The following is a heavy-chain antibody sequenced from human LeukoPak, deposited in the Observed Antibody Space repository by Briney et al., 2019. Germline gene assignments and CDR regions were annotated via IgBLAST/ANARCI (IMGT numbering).Heavy chain of an antibody. CDR3: ARDIVEVVAATRGSYYYGMDV. Sequence: SETLSLTCTVSGGSISSSSYYWGWIRQPPGTGLEWIGSIYYSGSTYYNPSLKSRVTISVDTSKNQFSLKLSSVTAADTAVYYCARDIVEVVAATRGSYYYGMDVWGQGTTVTVSS. D-gene: IGHD2-15*01. J-gene: IGHJ6*02. CDR1: GGSISSSSYY. V-gene: IGHV4-39*01. CDR2: IYYSGST.